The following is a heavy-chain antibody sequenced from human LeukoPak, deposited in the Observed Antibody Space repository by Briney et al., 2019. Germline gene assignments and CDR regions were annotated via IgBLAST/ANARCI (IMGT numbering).Heavy chain of an antibody. CDR1: GFTFSSYG. D-gene: IGHD3-22*01. Sequence: EGSLRLSCAASGFTFSSYGMHWVRQAPGKGLEWVAVIWNDGSNKYYADSVKGRFTISRDNSKNTLYLQMNSLRAEDTAVYYCAKDFGSGYYYNDYWGQGTLVTVSS. CDR3: AKDFGSGYYYNDY. V-gene: IGHV3-33*06. CDR2: IWNDGSNK. J-gene: IGHJ4*02.